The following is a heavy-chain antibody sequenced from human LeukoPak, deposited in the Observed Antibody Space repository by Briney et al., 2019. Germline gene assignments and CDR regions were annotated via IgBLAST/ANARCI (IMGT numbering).Heavy chain of an antibody. CDR2: IIPIFGTA. V-gene: IGHV1-69*05. CDR1: GYSFTDYA. Sequence: ASVRVSCKASGYSFTDYAVSWVRQAPGQGLEWMGGIIPIFGTANYAQKFQGRVTITTDESTSTAYMELSSLRSEDTAVYYCARGPYGRNIAAVWFDPWGQGTLVTASS. J-gene: IGHJ5*02. CDR3: ARGPYGRNIAAVWFDP. D-gene: IGHD6-13*01.